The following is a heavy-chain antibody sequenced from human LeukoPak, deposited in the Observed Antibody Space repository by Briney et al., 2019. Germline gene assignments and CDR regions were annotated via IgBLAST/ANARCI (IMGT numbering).Heavy chain of an antibody. CDR3: ARVSYCSSTSCPNSEGNSFDP. CDR1: GGSISSGDYY. Sequence: SETLSLTCTVSGGSISSGDYYWSWIRQRPGKGLEWIGYIYYSGSTYYNPSLKSRVTISVDTSKNQFSLKLSSVTAADTAVYYCARVSYCSSTSCPNSEGNSFDPWGQGTLVTVSS. D-gene: IGHD2-2*01. CDR2: IYYSGST. V-gene: IGHV4-30-4*01. J-gene: IGHJ5*02.